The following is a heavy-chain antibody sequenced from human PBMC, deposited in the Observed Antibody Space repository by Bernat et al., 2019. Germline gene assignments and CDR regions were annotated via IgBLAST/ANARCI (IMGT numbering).Heavy chain of an antibody. J-gene: IGHJ3*02. Sequence: VQLVESGGGVVQPGRSLRLSCAASGFTFDDYAMHWVRQAPGKGLEWVSGISWNSGSIGYADSVKGRFTISRDNAKNSLYLQMNSLRAEDTALYYCAKDGVAGEAFDIWGQGTMVTVSS. CDR2: ISWNSGSI. V-gene: IGHV3-9*01. D-gene: IGHD3-10*01. CDR1: GFTFDDYA. CDR3: AKDGVAGEAFDI.